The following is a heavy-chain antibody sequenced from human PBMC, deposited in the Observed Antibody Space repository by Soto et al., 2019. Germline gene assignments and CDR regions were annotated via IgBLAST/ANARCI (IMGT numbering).Heavy chain of an antibody. CDR2: ISGSGGST. CDR1: GFNFSSYA. Sequence: GGSLRLSCAASGFNFSSYAMSWVRQAPGKGLEWVSAISGSGGSTYYADSVKGRFTISRDNSKNTLYLQMNSLRAEDTAVYYCARDGRAGQLDLDYWGQGTLVTVSS. V-gene: IGHV3-23*01. J-gene: IGHJ4*02. CDR3: ARDGRAGQLDLDY. D-gene: IGHD6-6*01.